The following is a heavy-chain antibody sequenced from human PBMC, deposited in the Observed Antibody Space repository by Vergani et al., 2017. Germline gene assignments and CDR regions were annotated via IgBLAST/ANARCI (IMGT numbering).Heavy chain of an antibody. D-gene: IGHD3-3*01. J-gene: IGHJ4*02. CDR1: GGSVTSGSYY. CDR2: IDSSWST. V-gene: IGHV4-61*01. CDR3: ARPLGSGVGIK. Sequence: QVQLQESGPGLVQPSETLSLPCTVSGGSVTSGSYYWSWIRQPPGKGLEWIGYIDSSWSTNYNTSLKSRVTISVDTSTNQFSLKLSSVTAADTAVYYCARPLGSGVGIKWGQGTLVTVSA.